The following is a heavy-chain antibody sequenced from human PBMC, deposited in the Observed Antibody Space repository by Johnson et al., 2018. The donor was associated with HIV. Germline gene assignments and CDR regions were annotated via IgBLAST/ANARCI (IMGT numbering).Heavy chain of an antibody. Sequence: QVQLVESGGGLVKPRGSLRLSCAASGFIFRDYYMSWIRQAPGKGLEWASYISSSGSSIYYADSVKGRFTISRDNAKSSLYLQMNGLRAEDTAVYYCARASTTVTTGDDALDIWGQGTMVTVSS. CDR2: ISSSGSSI. CDR3: ARASTTVTTGDDALDI. D-gene: IGHD4-17*01. CDR1: GFIFRDYY. V-gene: IGHV3-11*04. J-gene: IGHJ3*02.